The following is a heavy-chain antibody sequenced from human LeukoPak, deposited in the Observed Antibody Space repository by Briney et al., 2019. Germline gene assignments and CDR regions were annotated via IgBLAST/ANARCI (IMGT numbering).Heavy chain of an antibody. Sequence: SGGSLRLSCAASGFTFSSYGMHGVRQAPGKGLEWVAFIRYDGSNKYYADSVKGRFTISRDNSKNTLYLQMNSLRAEDTAVYYCAKVGYYDSSGYSSPYYFDYWGQGTLVTVSS. CDR1: GFTFSSYG. CDR2: IRYDGSNK. J-gene: IGHJ4*02. CDR3: AKVGYYDSSGYSSPYYFDY. D-gene: IGHD3-22*01. V-gene: IGHV3-30*02.